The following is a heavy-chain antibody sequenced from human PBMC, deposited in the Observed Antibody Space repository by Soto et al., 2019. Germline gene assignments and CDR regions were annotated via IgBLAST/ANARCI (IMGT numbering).Heavy chain of an antibody. CDR3: ARMPSGYYDSSGYYQVY. CDR2: IIPIFGTA. CDR1: GGTFSSYA. V-gene: IGHV1-69*13. J-gene: IGHJ4*02. D-gene: IGHD3-22*01. Sequence: SVKVSCKASGGTFSSYAISWVRQAPGQGLERMGGIIPIFGTANYAQKFQGRVTITADESTSTAYMELSSLRSEDTAVYYCARMPSGYYDSSGYYQVYWGQGTLVTVSS.